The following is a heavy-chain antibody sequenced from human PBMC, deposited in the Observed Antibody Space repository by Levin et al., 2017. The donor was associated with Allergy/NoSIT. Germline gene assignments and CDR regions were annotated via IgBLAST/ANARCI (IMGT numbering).Heavy chain of an antibody. J-gene: IGHJ4*02. CDR3: AKCAGELWGNNYYFDF. D-gene: IGHD3-16*01. CDR1: GFTFSSYA. CDR2: IGGSGSST. Sequence: AGGSLRLSCAASGFTFSSYAMSWVRQAPGKGLEWVSVIGGSGSSTFYADSVKGRFTNSRDNSKNTLYLQMNSLRAEDTAVYYCAKCAGELWGNNYYFDFWGQGTLVTVSS. V-gene: IGHV3-23*01.